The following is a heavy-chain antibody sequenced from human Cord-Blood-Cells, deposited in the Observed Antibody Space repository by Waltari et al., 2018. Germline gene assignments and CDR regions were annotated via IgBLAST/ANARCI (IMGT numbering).Heavy chain of an antibody. CDR3: ASVYSSSWYWFDP. V-gene: IGHV4-34*01. Sequence: QVQLQQWGAGLLKPSETLSLTCAVYGGSFSGYYWSSIRQPPGKGLEWIGEINHSGSTNYNPSLKSRVTISVDTSKNQFSLKLSSVTAADTAVYYCASVYSSSWYWFDPWGQGTLVTVSS. CDR1: GGSFSGYY. J-gene: IGHJ5*02. CDR2: INHSGST. D-gene: IGHD6-13*01.